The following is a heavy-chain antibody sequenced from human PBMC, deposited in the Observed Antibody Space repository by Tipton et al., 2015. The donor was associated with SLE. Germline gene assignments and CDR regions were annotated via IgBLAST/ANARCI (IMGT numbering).Heavy chain of an antibody. D-gene: IGHD2-8*01. V-gene: IGHV4-61*10. CDR1: GASISSASYY. CDR3: ARGYCSDGVCYGFGFFDY. J-gene: IGHJ4*02. Sequence: TLSLTCTVSGASISSASYYWNWIRQPAGKGLEWIGVLYYSGNTYYNPSLKSPVTLSIDTSKNQFSLKMRSVTAADTAVYFCARGYCSDGVCYGFGFFDYWGQGNLVTVSS. CDR2: LYYSGNT.